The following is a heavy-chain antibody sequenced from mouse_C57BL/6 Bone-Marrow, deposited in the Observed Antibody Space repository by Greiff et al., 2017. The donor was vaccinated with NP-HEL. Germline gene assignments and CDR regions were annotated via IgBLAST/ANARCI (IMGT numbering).Heavy chain of an antibody. D-gene: IGHD2-3*01. J-gene: IGHJ4*01. Sequence: EVQLVESGEGLVKPGGSLKLSCAASGFTFSSYAMSWVHQTPEKRLEWVAYISSGGDYIYYADTVKGRFTISRDNARNTLYLQMSSLKSEDTAMYYCTRDFDGYYPYYYAMDYWGQGTSVTVSS. CDR2: ISSGGDYI. V-gene: IGHV5-9-1*02. CDR1: GFTFSSYA. CDR3: TRDFDGYYPYYYAMDY.